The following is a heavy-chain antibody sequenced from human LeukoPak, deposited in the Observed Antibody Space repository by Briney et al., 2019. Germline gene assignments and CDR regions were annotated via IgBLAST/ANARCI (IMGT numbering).Heavy chain of an antibody. CDR2: ISYTGGT. J-gene: IGHJ4*02. D-gene: IGHD3-22*01. CDR3: ARVFLNYYDSSGYYFDY. Sequence: SETLSLTCTVSGGSISSYYWSWIRQPPGKGLEWIGYISYTGGTNYNPSLKSRVTISVDTSKNQLSLKLSSVTAADTAVYYCARVFLNYYDSSGYYFDYWGQGTLVTVSS. V-gene: IGHV4-59*01. CDR1: GGSISSYY.